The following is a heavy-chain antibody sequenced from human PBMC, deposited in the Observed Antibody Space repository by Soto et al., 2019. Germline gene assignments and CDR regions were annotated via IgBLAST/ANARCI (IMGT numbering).Heavy chain of an antibody. CDR1: GGSISSGGYY. CDR3: ARGGIVVVVAARDAFDI. Sequence: QVQLQESGPGLVKPSQTLSLTCTVSGGSISSGGYYWSCIRQHPGKGLEWIGYIYYSGSTYYNPSLKSRVAISVDTSKNQFCLKLSSVTAADTAVYYCARGGIVVVVAARDAFDIWGQGTMVTVSS. V-gene: IGHV4-31*03. D-gene: IGHD2-15*01. J-gene: IGHJ3*02. CDR2: IYYSGST.